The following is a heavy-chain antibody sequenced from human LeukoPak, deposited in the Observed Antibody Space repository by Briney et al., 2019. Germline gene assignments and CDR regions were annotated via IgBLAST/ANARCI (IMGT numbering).Heavy chain of an antibody. CDR3: ARGLGGYGDYGTNFDY. CDR1: GFTFSSYS. Sequence: HAGGSLRLSCAASGFTFSSYSMNWVRQAPRKGLAWVSAISGSGGSPYYADSAKGRFTISRDNSKNTLYLQRNSLRAEDTAVYYCARGLGGYGDYGTNFDYWGQGTLVTVSS. J-gene: IGHJ4*02. CDR2: ISGSGGSP. D-gene: IGHD4-17*01. V-gene: IGHV3-23*01.